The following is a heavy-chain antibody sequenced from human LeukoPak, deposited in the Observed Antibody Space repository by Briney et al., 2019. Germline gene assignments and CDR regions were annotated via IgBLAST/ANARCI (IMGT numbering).Heavy chain of an antibody. CDR1: GGSMRNSY. V-gene: IGHV4-4*07. CDR2: IFTTGST. CDR3: ARRVWWYYDSSGYPDS. Sequence: SETLSLTCTVSGGSMRNSYWSWTRQPAGKGLEWVGRIFTTGSTNYNPSLKSRVTMSIDTSKNQFSLKLRSVTAADTAVYYCARRVWWYYDSSGYPDSWGQGTLVTVSS. J-gene: IGHJ4*02. D-gene: IGHD3-22*01.